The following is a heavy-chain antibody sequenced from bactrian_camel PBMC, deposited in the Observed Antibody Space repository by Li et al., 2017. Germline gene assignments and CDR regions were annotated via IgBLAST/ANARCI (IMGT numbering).Heavy chain of an antibody. J-gene: IGHJ4*01. CDR3: ARGLSIDWVLASDY. CDR1: GSIKRGSLC. CDR2: IDSDGTT. D-gene: IGHD4*01. V-gene: IGHV3S1*01. Sequence: VQLVESGGGSVQAGGSLRLFCTVNGSIKRGSLCMGWFRQVPGKEREGVGHIDSDGTTDYVDSVKGRFTISRDNAENTVFLQMHSLRSEDTALYYCARGLSIDWVLASDYWGQGTQVTVS.